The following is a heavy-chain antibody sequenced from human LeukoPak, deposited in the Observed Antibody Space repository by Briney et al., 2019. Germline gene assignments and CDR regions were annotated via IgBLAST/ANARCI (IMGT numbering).Heavy chain of an antibody. V-gene: IGHV3-53*01. CDR1: GFTFSSYA. CDR2: IYSGGST. D-gene: IGHD3-16*01. CDR3: ARDDREGGIDY. Sequence: GGSLRLSCVASGFTFSSYAMSWVRQAPGKGLEWVSVIYSGGSTYYADSVKGRFTISRDNSKNTLYLQMNSLRAEDTAVYYCARDDREGGIDYWGQGTLVTVSS. J-gene: IGHJ4*02.